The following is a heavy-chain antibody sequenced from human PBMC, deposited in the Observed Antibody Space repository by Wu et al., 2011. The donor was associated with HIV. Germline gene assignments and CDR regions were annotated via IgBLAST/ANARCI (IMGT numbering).Heavy chain of an antibody. V-gene: IGHV1-69*15. CDR1: GGSFSSYA. CDR2: IIPVFGSA. Sequence: QVQVVQSGAEVKKPGSSVKVSCKASGGSFSSYAVSWVRLAPGQGLEWMGRIIPVFGSANSAQKFQGRVTITADESTSTAYMELSSLRSEDTAVYYCARVPDGYNYYYFDYWGQGTLVTVSS. J-gene: IGHJ4*02. D-gene: IGHD5-24*01. CDR3: ARVPDGYNYYYFDY.